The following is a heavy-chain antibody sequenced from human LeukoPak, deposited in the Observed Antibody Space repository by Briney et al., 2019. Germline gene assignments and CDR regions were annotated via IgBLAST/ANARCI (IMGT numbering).Heavy chain of an antibody. CDR3: ARVVGYCSSTSCNNWFDP. J-gene: IGHJ5*02. CDR2: ISSSGSTI. CDR1: GFTFSDYY. V-gene: IGHV3-11*01. D-gene: IGHD2-2*01. Sequence: GGSLRLSCAASGFTFSDYYMSWIRQAPGKGLEWVSYISSSGSTIYYADSVKGRFTISRDNAKNSLYLQMNSLRAEDTAVYYCARVVGYCSSTSCNNWFDPWGQGTLVTVSS.